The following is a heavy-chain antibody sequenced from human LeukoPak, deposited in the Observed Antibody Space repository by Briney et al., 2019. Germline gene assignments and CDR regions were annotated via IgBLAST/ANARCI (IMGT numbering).Heavy chain of an antibody. Sequence: GGSLRLSCAASGFTFSNYAMSWVRQAPGKGLEWVSTISGSGGSTHYADSVKGRFTISRDISKNTLYLQMNSLRDEDTAVYYCAKDGAAGAIDYYYYGMDVWGQGTTVTVSS. CDR2: ISGSGGST. V-gene: IGHV3-23*01. CDR3: AKDGAAGAIDYYYYGMDV. J-gene: IGHJ6*02. D-gene: IGHD6-13*01. CDR1: GFTFSNYA.